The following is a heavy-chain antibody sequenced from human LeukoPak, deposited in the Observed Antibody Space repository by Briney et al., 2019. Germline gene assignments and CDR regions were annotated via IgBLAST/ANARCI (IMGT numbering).Heavy chain of an antibody. J-gene: IGHJ4*02. CDR2: INHNGNVN. D-gene: IGHD1-26*01. Sequence: PGGSLRLSCAASGFTFSSYWMNWARQAPGKGLEWVASINHNGNVNYYVDSVKGRFTISRDNAKNSLYLQMNSLRAEDTAVYYCARGQVGADPLDYWGQGTLVTVSS. V-gene: IGHV3-7*01. CDR1: GFTFSSYW. CDR3: ARGQVGADPLDY.